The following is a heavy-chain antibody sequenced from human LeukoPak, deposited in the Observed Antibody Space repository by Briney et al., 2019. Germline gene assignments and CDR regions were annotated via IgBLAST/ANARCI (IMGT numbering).Heavy chain of an antibody. CDR2: IYSGGNT. J-gene: IGHJ4*02. D-gene: IGHD2-2*01. CDR3: AKSGRGSSTDYLDY. V-gene: IGHV3-53*04. CDR1: GFIVSSNY. Sequence: PGGSLRLSCAASGFIVSSNYMSWGRQAPGKGLEWVSLIYSGGNTYYADSVKGRFTISRHNSKNTLYLQMNSLRADDTAVYYCAKSGRGSSTDYLDYWGQGTLVTVSS.